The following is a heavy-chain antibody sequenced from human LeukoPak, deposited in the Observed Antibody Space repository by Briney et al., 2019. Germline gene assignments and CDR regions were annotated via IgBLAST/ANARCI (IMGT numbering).Heavy chain of an antibody. CDR2: MNQDGSAK. Sequence: GGSLRLSCEANGFTFDDYGMSWVRQAPGKGLEWVANMNQDGSAKDYVDSVKGRFTISRDNARNSLYLQMSSLRAEDTAVYYCATYTHWVAGDVWGQGTTVTVSS. V-gene: IGHV3-7*01. J-gene: IGHJ6*02. CDR3: ATYTHWVAGDV. D-gene: IGHD3-16*01. CDR1: GFTFDDYG.